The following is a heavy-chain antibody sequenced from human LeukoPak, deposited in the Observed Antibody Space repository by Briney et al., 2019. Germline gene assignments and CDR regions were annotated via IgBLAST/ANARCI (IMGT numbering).Heavy chain of an antibody. CDR1: GGSFSGYY. V-gene: IGHV4-34*01. J-gene: IGHJ4*02. CDR3: ARGPSESLPDY. Sequence: SETLSLTCAVYGGSFSGYYWSWIRQPPGKGLEWIGEINHSGSTNYNPSLKSRVTISVDTSKNQFSLKLSSVTAADTAVYYCARGPSESLPDYWGQGTLVTVSS. D-gene: IGHD5-12*01. CDR2: INHSGST.